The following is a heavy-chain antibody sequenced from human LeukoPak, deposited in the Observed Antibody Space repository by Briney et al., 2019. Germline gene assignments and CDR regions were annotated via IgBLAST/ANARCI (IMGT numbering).Heavy chain of an antibody. J-gene: IGHJ4*02. V-gene: IGHV3-33*06. Sequence: GGSLRLSCATSGFTFSSYAMNWVRQAPGKGLEWVAVIWYDGSNKYYADSVKGRFTISRDNSKNTVYLQMNSLGAEDTAVYYCAKEPNYDFWSGAYFGYWGQGTLVTVSS. CDR1: GFTFSSYA. CDR2: IWYDGSNK. D-gene: IGHD3-3*01. CDR3: AKEPNYDFWSGAYFGY.